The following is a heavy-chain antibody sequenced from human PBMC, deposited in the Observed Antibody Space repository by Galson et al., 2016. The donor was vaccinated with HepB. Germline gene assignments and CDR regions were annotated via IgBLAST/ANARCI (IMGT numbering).Heavy chain of an antibody. CDR1: GGSISGYF. V-gene: IGHV4-59*01. J-gene: IGHJ4*02. Sequence: ETLSLTCTVSGGSISGYFWSWIRQPPGKGLEWIGYIYYSRSTRSNPSLKSRVTISVDTSKNQFSLKLSPVTAADTAVYYCARDPRAPPRFDYWGQGTLVTVSS. CDR2: IYYSRST. CDR3: ARDPRAPPRFDY.